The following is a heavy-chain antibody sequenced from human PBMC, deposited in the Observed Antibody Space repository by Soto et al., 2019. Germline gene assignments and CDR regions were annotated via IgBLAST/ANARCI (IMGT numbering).Heavy chain of an antibody. Sequence: QVWLQESGPGLVKPSETLSLTCNVSGGSVSHSNYYWGWIRQPPGKGLEWIGSIYYSGRTFYNPSLKSRITVSVDTSKNQFSLRLSSVTAADTAVYYCARRIAAAGTPWDPWGQGTLVTVSS. CDR1: GGSVSHSNYY. D-gene: IGHD6-13*01. J-gene: IGHJ5*02. V-gene: IGHV4-39*01. CDR3: ARRIAAAGTPWDP. CDR2: IYYSGRT.